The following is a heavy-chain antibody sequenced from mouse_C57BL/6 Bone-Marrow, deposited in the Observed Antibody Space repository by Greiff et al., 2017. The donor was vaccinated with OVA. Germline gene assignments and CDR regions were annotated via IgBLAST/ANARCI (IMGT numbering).Heavy chain of an antibody. CDR1: GYTFTDYY. CDR2: INPYNGGT. D-gene: IGHD1-1*01. V-gene: IGHV1-19*01. CDR3: ARWANYYGSSYEGY. Sequence: EVQLQESGPVLVKPGASVKMSCKASGYTFTDYYMNWVKQSHGKSLEWIGVINPYNGGTSSNQKFKGKATLTVDKSSSTAYMELNSLTSEDSAVYYCARWANYYGSSYEGYWGQGTTLTVSS. J-gene: IGHJ2*01.